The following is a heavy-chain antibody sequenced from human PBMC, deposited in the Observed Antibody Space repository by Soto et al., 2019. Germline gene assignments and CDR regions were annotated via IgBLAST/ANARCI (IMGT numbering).Heavy chain of an antibody. Sequence: DVQLVESGGCLIQPGESLRLSCAAFGLTVSGKKYVAWVRQAPGKGLEWVSALYDVDGTYYADSLKGRFTTSTDSSKTTVYLQMNDLRPDDTAVYYCATWHEREHAYDVWGQGTTVTVSS. D-gene: IGHD1-1*01. CDR3: ATWHEREHAYDV. V-gene: IGHV3-53*01. CDR2: LYDVDGT. CDR1: GLTVSGKKY. J-gene: IGHJ3*01.